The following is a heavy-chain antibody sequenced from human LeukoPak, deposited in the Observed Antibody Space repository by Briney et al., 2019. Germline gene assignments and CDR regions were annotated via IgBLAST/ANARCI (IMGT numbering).Heavy chain of an antibody. CDR3: ARGPVTMVRGVYYGMDV. CDR2: IIPILGIA. V-gene: IGHV1-69*04. CDR1: GGTFSSYA. Sequence: SVKVSCKASGGTFSSYAISWVRQAPGQGLEGMGRIIPILGIANYAQKFQGRVTITADKSTSTAYMELSSLRSEDTAVYYCARGPVTMVRGVYYGMDVWGQGTTVTVSS. J-gene: IGHJ6*02. D-gene: IGHD3-10*01.